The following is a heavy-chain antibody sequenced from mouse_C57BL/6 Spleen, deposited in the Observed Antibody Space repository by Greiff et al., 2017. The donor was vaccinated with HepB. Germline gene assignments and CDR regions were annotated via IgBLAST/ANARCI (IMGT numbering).Heavy chain of an antibody. V-gene: IGHV5-4*01. CDR2: ISDGGSYT. D-gene: IGHD1-1*01. CDR3: ARDHYGSLYAMDY. Sequence: EVKLVESGGGLVKPGGSLKLSCAASGFTFSSYAMSWVRQTPEKRLEWVATISDGGSYTYYPDNVKGRFTISRDNAKNNLYLQMSHLKSEDTAMYYCARDHYGSLYAMDYWGQGTSVTVSS. J-gene: IGHJ4*01. CDR1: GFTFSSYA.